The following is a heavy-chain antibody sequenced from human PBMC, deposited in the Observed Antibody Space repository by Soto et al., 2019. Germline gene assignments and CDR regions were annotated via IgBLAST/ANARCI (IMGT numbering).Heavy chain of an antibody. CDR1: GLTFSSYA. CDR2: VSGSGVST. J-gene: IGHJ4*02. D-gene: IGHD2-15*01. Sequence: EVQLLESGGDLVQPGGSLRLSCAASGLTFSSYAMNWVRQAPGKGLEWVSTVSGSGVSTYYADSVKGRFTISRDNSKNXLDLQLNSLGAEDTAVYYCAKGPTRSGDITYYLDSWGQGTLVTVSS. V-gene: IGHV3-23*01. CDR3: AKGPTRSGDITYYLDS.